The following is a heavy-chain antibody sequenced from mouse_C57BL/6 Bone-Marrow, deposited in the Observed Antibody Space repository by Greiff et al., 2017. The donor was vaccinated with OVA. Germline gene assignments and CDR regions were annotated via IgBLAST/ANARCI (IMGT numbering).Heavy chain of an antibody. CDR1: GYTFTSYD. D-gene: IGHD2-5*01. V-gene: IGHV1-85*01. J-gene: IGHJ2*01. Sequence: QVQLQQPGAELVKPGASVKMSCKASGYTFTSYDINWVKQRPGQGLEWIGWIYPRDGSTKYNEKFKGKATLTVDTSSSTAYMELHSLTSEDSAVYFCARRAYSTFFDYWGQGTTLTVSS. CDR2: IYPRDGST. CDR3: ARRAYSTFFDY.